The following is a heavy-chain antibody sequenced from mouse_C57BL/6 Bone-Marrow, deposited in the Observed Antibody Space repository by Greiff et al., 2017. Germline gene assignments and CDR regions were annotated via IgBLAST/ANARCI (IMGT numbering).Heavy chain of an antibody. Sequence: VKLMESGPGLVAPSQSLSITCTVSGFSLTSYGVHWVRQPPGKGLEWLVVIWSDGSTTYNSALKSRLSISKDNSKSQVFLKMNSLQTDDTAMYYCARHGGSRGYFDVWGTGTTVTVSS. CDR3: ARHGGSRGYFDV. V-gene: IGHV2-6-1*01. J-gene: IGHJ1*03. CDR2: IWSDGST. CDR1: GFSLTSYG.